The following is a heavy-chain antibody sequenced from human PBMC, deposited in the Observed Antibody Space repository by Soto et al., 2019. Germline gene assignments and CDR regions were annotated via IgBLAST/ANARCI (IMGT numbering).Heavy chain of an antibody. CDR2: ISGSGGST. CDR1: GFTFSSYA. Sequence: EVQLLESGGGLVQPGGSLRLSCAASGFTFSSYAMSWVRQAPGKGLEWVSAISGSGGSTYYADSVKGRFTISRDNSKNTLYLQMNSLRAEDTAVYYCAKDGDRASSGYYYTINWFDPWGQGTLVTVSS. V-gene: IGHV3-23*01. J-gene: IGHJ5*02. D-gene: IGHD3-22*01. CDR3: AKDGDRASSGYYYTINWFDP.